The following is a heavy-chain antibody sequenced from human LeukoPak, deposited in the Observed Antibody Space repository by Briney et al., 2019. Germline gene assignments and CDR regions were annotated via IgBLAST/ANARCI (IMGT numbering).Heavy chain of an antibody. CDR2: INSSSSTI. Sequence: PGGSLRLSCAASGVTFSSYSMSWVRQAPGKGLEWISYINSSSSTIYYADSVKGRFTISRDNSKNTLYLQMNSLRAEDTAVYYCESPVLWVRRITVDYWGQGTLVTVSS. J-gene: IGHJ4*02. V-gene: IGHV3-48*04. CDR3: ESPVLWVRRITVDY. CDR1: GVTFSSYS. D-gene: IGHD3-10*01.